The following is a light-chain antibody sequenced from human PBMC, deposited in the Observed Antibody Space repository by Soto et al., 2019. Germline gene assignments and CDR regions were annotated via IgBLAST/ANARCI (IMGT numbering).Light chain of an antibody. CDR1: QRVTGNF. J-gene: IGKJ1*01. V-gene: IGKV3-20*01. Sequence: ENVLAQSPATLSLSPGERATLSCRASQRVTGNFLAWYQQKLGQAPRLLISASSTRAPGTPARFSGSGSGTDFTLTIGRLEPEDVAIYYCQQYATLPMTFGHGTRVEI. CDR3: QQYATLPMT. CDR2: ASS.